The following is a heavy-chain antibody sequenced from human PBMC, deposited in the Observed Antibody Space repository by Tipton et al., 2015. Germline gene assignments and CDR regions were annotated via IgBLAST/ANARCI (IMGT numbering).Heavy chain of an antibody. CDR3: ARDRRMGFGDRRRRAYYYSGMDV. CDR2: LNSDGSTT. Sequence: SLRLSCVASGFTFSGSWMHWVRQAPGKGLVWVSHLNSDGSTTDYADSVKGRFTISRDNAKNSLYLQMNSLRAEDTAVYYCARDRRMGFGDRRRRAYYYSGMDVWGQGTLVTVSS. J-gene: IGHJ6*02. D-gene: IGHD3-10*01. V-gene: IGHV3-74*01. CDR1: GFTFSGSW.